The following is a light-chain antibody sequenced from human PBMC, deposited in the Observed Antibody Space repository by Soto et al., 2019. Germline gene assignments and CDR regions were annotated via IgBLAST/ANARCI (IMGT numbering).Light chain of an antibody. CDR1: QSVSSY. CDR3: QQRSDWPST. Sequence: EIVLTQSPATLSLSPGERATLSCRASQSVSSYLAWYQQKPGQAPRLLIYDASNRATGIPARLSGSGSGTDFTLTISSLEPVDFSVYYCQQRSDWPSTFGGGTKVQIK. V-gene: IGKV3-11*01. CDR2: DAS. J-gene: IGKJ4*01.